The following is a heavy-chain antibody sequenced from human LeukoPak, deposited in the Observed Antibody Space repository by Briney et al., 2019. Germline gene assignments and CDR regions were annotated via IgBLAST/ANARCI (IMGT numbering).Heavy chain of an antibody. CDR3: ARAESGYYDSSGYYYY. CDR1: GGSISSYY. CDR2: IYTSGNT. Sequence: SETLSLTCTVSGGSISSYYWSWIRQPAGKGLEWIGRIYTSGNTNYNPSLKSRVTMSVDTSKNQFSLKLSSVTAADTAVYYCARAESGYYDSSGYYYYWGQGTLVTVSS. J-gene: IGHJ4*02. V-gene: IGHV4-4*07. D-gene: IGHD3-22*01.